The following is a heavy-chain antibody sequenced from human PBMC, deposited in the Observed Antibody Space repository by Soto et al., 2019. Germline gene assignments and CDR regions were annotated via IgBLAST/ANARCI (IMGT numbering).Heavy chain of an antibody. CDR2: MNPQNGNT. CDR3: ARISGRPSNYYALDV. D-gene: IGHD4-4*01. V-gene: IGHV1-8*01. J-gene: IGHJ3*01. Sequence: QVQLVQSGAEVKKPGASVKVSCRTSGYTFTGCDITWVRQAPGQGLEWLGWMNPQNGNTGYAQNFQGRVTMTRDTSVSTAYMELSSLRSEDTAIYYCARISGRPSNYYALDVWGQGTTVTVSS. CDR1: GYTFTGCD.